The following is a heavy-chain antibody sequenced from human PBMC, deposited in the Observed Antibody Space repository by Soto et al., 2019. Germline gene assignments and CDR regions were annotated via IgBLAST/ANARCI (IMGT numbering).Heavy chain of an antibody. Sequence: QVQLVQSGAEVKRPGSSVKVSCKASGDTFSFYSINWVRQAPGLGLEWMGRVNPILSMSNYAQRFQGRVTMTAEQSTGTGYMELRGLRSEDTAMYYCATRYGSGYRAFDYWGQGALVTVSS. CDR1: GDTFSFYS. CDR3: ATRYGSGYRAFDY. J-gene: IGHJ4*02. V-gene: IGHV1-69*04. CDR2: VNPILSMS. D-gene: IGHD3-10*01.